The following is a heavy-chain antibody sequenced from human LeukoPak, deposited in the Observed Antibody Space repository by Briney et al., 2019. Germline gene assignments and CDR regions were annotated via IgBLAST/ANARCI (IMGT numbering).Heavy chain of an antibody. CDR2: IYTSGST. Sequence: PSQTLSLTCTVSGGSISSGSYYWRWVRQPAGTGLEWLGRIYTSGSTNYNPSLKSRVTISVDTSKNQFSLKLSSVTAADTAVYYCARDGISYYDTLDAFDIWGQGTMVTVSS. CDR1: GGSISSGSYY. J-gene: IGHJ3*02. D-gene: IGHD3-22*01. CDR3: ARDGISYYDTLDAFDI. V-gene: IGHV4-61*02.